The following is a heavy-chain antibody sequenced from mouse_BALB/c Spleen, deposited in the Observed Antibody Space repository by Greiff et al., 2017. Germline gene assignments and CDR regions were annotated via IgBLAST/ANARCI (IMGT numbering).Heavy chain of an antibody. Sequence: VQLQQSGAELVRPGVSVKISCKGSGYTFTDYAMHWVKQSHAKSLEWIGVISTYYGDASYNQKFKGKATMTVDKSSSTAYMELARLTSEDSAIYYCARDGSFAYWGQGTLVTVSA. CDR1: GYTFTDYA. CDR2: ISTYYGDA. V-gene: IGHV1S137*01. J-gene: IGHJ3*01. CDR3: ARDGSFAY. D-gene: IGHD2-3*01.